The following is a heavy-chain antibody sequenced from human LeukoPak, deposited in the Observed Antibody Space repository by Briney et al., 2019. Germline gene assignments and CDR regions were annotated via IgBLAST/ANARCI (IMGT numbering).Heavy chain of an antibody. J-gene: IGHJ4*02. CDR1: GFTFRNYW. V-gene: IGHV3-7*04. Sequence: GGSLRLSCAASGFTFRNYWMNWVRQAPGKGLEWVAKIKPDGSEKRYVDSVKGRFTISRDNAKNSLYLQMNSLRAEDTAVYYCARVVGTDEGADYWGQGTLVTVSS. D-gene: IGHD1-7*01. CDR3: ARVVGTDEGADY. CDR2: IKPDGSEK.